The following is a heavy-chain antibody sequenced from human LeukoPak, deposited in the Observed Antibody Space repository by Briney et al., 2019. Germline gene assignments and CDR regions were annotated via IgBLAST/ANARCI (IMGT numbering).Heavy chain of an antibody. CDR2: ITPSVDTT. CDR3: VREESGGYFDY. Sequence: ASVKVSCKASGYTFTNYLLHWVRQAPGQGLEWVGRITPSVDTTNYAQKFRDRVTMTRDTSTGTVYMELSSLRSEDTAVYHCVREESGGYFDYWGQGTLVTVSS. J-gene: IGHJ4*02. V-gene: IGHV1-46*01. D-gene: IGHD2-8*02. CDR1: GYTFTNYL.